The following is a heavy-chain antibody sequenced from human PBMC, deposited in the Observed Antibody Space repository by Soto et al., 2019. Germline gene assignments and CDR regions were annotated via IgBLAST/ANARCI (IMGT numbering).Heavy chain of an antibody. CDR3: ARDKVEWDDAFDI. Sequence: EVQLVESGGGLIQPGGSLRLSCAASGFTVSSNYMSWVRQAPGKGLEWVSVIYSGGSTYYADSVKGRFTISRDNSKNQLYLEMNSVRAEDTAVYYCARDKVEWDDAFDIWGQGTMVTVSS. V-gene: IGHV3-53*01. CDR1: GFTVSSNY. CDR2: IYSGGST. J-gene: IGHJ3*02. D-gene: IGHD1-26*01.